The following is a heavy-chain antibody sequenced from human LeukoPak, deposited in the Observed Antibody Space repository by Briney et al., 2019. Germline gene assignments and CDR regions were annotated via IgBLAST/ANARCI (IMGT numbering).Heavy chain of an antibody. CDR3: ARYVVYGDYDY. V-gene: IGHV3-48*01. J-gene: IGHJ4*02. CDR2: ISSSSTI. D-gene: IGHD4-17*01. Sequence: GGSLGLSCAASGFTFSSYSMNWVRQAPGKGLEWVSYISSSSTIYYADSVKGRFTISRDNAKNSLYLQMNSLRAEDTAVYYCARYVVYGDYDYWGQGTLVTVSS. CDR1: GFTFSSYS.